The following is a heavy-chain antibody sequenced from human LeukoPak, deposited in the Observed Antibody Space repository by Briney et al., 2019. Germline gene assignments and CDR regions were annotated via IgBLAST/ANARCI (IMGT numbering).Heavy chain of an antibody. V-gene: IGHV3-21*01. Sequence: GGSLRLSCAASGFTFSSPSMNWVRQAPGNGLEWVSFIRSSSSDIYYADSVKGRFTISRDNAKNSLYLQMDSLRAEDTAVYYCARVRSGSLDYWGQGTLVTVSS. D-gene: IGHD1-26*01. CDR3: ARVRSGSLDY. CDR1: GFTFSSPS. CDR2: IRSSSSDI. J-gene: IGHJ4*02.